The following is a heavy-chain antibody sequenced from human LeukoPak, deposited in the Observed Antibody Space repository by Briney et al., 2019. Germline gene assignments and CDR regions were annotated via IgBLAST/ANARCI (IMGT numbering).Heavy chain of an antibody. D-gene: IGHD5-18*01. Sequence: GRSLRLSCVASGFTVGVYGMHWVRQAPGKGLEWVAVTWYDGSKKYYADSVKGRFTISRDNSKDTVYLQMNSLRAEDTAVYYCARDWAAMTAYYFDLWGQGAPVTVSS. CDR1: GFTVGVYG. CDR2: TWYDGSKK. V-gene: IGHV3-33*01. J-gene: IGHJ4*02. CDR3: ARDWAAMTAYYFDL.